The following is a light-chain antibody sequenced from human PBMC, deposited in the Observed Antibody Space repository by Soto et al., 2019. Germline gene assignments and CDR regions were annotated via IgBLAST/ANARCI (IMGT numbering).Light chain of an antibody. J-gene: IGLJ1*01. CDR3: GSWDSSLSAYV. CDR1: SXNIGGNS. V-gene: IGLV1-51*01. Sequence: QSVLTQPPTVSAAPGQKVTISCSGSSXNIGGNSVSWYQQLPGTAPKLLIYDDNKRPSGIPGRFSGSKSGTSATLGITGFQTGDEADYYCGSWDSSLSAYVFGTGTKVTVL. CDR2: DDN.